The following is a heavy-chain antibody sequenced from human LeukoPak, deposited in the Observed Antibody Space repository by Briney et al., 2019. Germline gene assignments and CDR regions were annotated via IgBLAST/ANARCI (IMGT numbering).Heavy chain of an antibody. CDR3: ARDTQTPSSSWYMAFDI. Sequence: GGSLRLSCAASGFTVSSNYMSWVRQAPGKGLEWVSVIYSGGSTYYADSVKGRFTISRDNSKNTLYLQMNSLRAEDTAVYYCARDTQTPSSSWYMAFDIWGQGTMVTVSS. J-gene: IGHJ3*02. CDR1: GFTVSSNY. CDR2: IYSGGST. D-gene: IGHD6-13*01. V-gene: IGHV3-66*01.